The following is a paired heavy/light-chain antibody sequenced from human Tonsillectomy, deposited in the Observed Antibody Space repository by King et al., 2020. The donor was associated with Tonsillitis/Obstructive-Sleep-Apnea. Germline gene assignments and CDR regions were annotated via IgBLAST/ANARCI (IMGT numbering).Light chain of an antibody. CDR2: AAS. V-gene: IGKV1-17*03. Sequence: DIQMTQSPSAMSASVGDRVTITCRASQGVFNYLVWFRQKPGKVPERLISAASSLQSGVPSRFSGSGSQTEFTLTISNLQPEDSATYYCLQHNSYPLTFGGGTKVEIK. CDR1: QGVFNY. CDR3: LQHNSYPLT. J-gene: IGKJ4*01.
Heavy chain of an antibody. CDR1: GFRFGDYG. CDR3: VRDGGGRLGAFDI. CDR2: IWYDGSNE. Sequence: QVQLVESGGGVVQPGRSLRLSCAASGFRFGDYGIHWVRQAPGKGLEWVAMIWYDGSNEYYGDAVKGRCTISRDNSRNTVNMEVNSLRDEDTAVYYCVRDGGGRLGAFDIWGQGTKVIVSS. D-gene: IGHD2-15*01. V-gene: IGHV3-33*01. J-gene: IGHJ3*02.